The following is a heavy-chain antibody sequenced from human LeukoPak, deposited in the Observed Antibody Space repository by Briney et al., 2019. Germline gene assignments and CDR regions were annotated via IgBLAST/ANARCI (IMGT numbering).Heavy chain of an antibody. D-gene: IGHD3-10*01. CDR3: ATGYGSGSYPFDY. J-gene: IGHJ4*02. Sequence: ASVEVSCKVSGYTLTELSMHWVRQAPGKGLEWMGGFDPEDGETIYAQKFQGRVTMTEDTSTDTAYMELSSLRSEDTAVYYCATGYGSGSYPFDYWGQGTLVTVSS. CDR2: FDPEDGET. CDR1: GYTLTELS. V-gene: IGHV1-24*01.